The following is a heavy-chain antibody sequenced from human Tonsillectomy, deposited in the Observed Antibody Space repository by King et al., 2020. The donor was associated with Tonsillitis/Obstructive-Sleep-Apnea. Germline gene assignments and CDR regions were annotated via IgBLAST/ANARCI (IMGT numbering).Heavy chain of an antibody. V-gene: IGHV3-66*04. D-gene: IGHD2-2*01. CDR1: GFTVSRNY. CDR3: ARLVVPASRVSVWFDP. J-gene: IGHJ5*02. Sequence: VQLGEAGGGLVQPGGALRLSCAASGFTVSRNYMSRGRQAPGKGLEWVSCIYSGGCTDYADSVKGRFIMSRYNSKNTVHLQMNTLRAEDTPFYYCARLVVPASRVSVWFDPWGQGTLVSVSS. CDR2: IYSGGCT.